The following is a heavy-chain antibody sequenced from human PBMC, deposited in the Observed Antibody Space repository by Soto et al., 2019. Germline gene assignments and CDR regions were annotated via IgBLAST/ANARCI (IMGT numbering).Heavy chain of an antibody. CDR2: IYYTGST. CDR3: ARDPSPYSSGWLPY. V-gene: IGHV4-61*01. D-gene: IGHD6-19*01. J-gene: IGHJ4*02. CDR1: GGFVSSGSYY. Sequence: QVQLQESGPGLVKPSETLSLTCTVSGGFVSSGSYYWSWIRQPPGKGLEWVGYIYYTGSTNYNPSLKSRVPIALDSSKNQFSLKLNSVTAADTAVYYCARDPSPYSSGWLPYWGQGTLVTVSS.